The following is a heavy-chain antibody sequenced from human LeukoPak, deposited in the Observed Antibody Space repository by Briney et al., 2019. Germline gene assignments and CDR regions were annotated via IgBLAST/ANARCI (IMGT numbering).Heavy chain of an antibody. J-gene: IGHJ4*02. CDR1: GYSFTSYW. D-gene: IGHD3-22*01. CDR3: ARQYYSDSSGYPDS. CDR2: IYPDDSDT. Sequence: PGESLKISCKGSGYSFTSYWIGWVRQMPGKSLEWMGIIYPDDSDTRYSPSFQGQVTISADKSISTAYLQWSSLKASDTAMYYCARQYYSDSSGYPDSWGQGTLVTVSS. V-gene: IGHV5-51*01.